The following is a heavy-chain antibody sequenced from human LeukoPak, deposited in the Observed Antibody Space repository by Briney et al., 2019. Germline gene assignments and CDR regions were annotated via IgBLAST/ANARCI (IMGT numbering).Heavy chain of an antibody. Sequence: GASVKVSCKASGGTFSSYGISWVRQAPGQGLEWMGRIIPILGIANYAQKFQGRVTITADKSTSTAYMELSSLRSEDTAVYYCARDMGDKLGGAYYYGMDVWGQGTTVTVSS. CDR1: GGTFSSYG. D-gene: IGHD7-27*01. CDR3: ARDMGDKLGGAYYYGMDV. V-gene: IGHV1-69*04. CDR2: IIPILGIA. J-gene: IGHJ6*02.